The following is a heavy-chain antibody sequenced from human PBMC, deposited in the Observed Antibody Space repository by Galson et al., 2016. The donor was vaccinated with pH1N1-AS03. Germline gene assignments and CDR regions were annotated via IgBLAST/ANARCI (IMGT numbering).Heavy chain of an antibody. D-gene: IGHD6-6*01. Sequence: SVKVSCKASGYDFTTYYIHWVRQAPGQGLEWMGWISTYNGNTNYAQKFQGRVTMTTDTSTSTAYMELRSLRSDDTAVYYCARDYSTSSQYYYYYYMDVWGKGTTVTVFS. CDR2: ISTYNGNT. V-gene: IGHV1-18*04. J-gene: IGHJ6*03. CDR3: ARDYSTSSQYYYYYYMDV. CDR1: GYDFTTYY.